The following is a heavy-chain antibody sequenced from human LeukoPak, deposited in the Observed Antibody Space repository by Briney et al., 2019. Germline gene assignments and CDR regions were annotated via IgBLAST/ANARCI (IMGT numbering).Heavy chain of an antibody. CDR2: IYYSGNT. V-gene: IGHV4-59*12. D-gene: IGHD6-13*01. Sequence: SETLSLTCTVSGGSISSYDWSWIRQPPGKGVEWIGYIYYSGNTNYNPSLKSRVSISVDTSKNQFSLTLSSVTAADTAVYYCARGVDSSSWYIAPYYYYYMDVWGKGTTVTVSS. J-gene: IGHJ6*03. CDR3: ARGVDSSSWYIAPYYYYYMDV. CDR1: GGSISSYD.